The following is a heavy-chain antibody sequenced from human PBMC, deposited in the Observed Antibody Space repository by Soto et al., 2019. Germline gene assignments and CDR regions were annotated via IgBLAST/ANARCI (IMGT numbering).Heavy chain of an antibody. J-gene: IGHJ5*02. V-gene: IGHV4-59*01. CDR3: ARDSFGTRDSDWFDP. CDR1: GGSISSYY. Sequence: SETLSLTCTVSGGSISSYYWSWIGEPPGKGLEWIGYIYYSGSTNYNPSLKSRVTISVDTSKNQFSLKLSSVTAADTAVYYCARDSFGTRDSDWFDPWGQGTLVTVSS. CDR2: IYYSGST. D-gene: IGHD1-1*01.